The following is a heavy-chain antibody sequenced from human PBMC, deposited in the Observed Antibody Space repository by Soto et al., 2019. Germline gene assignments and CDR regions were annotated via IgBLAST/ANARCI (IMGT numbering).Heavy chain of an antibody. Sequence: PGGSLRLSCVASGFTFTSYWMSWVHQAPGKGLEWVANVKQDGSVTYYVDSVRGRFIISRDNAKNSVYLQMSSLTAEDTAVYYCASQRDLGDYDYWGQGILVTVSS. V-gene: IGHV3-7*01. D-gene: IGHD4-17*01. J-gene: IGHJ4*02. CDR3: ASQRDLGDYDY. CDR1: GFTFTSYW. CDR2: VKQDGSVT.